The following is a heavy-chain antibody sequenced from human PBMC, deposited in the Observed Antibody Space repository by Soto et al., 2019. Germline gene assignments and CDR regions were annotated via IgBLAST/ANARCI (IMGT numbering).Heavy chain of an antibody. CDR1: GFTFSSYG. CDR3: AKDSPVSGNYQDLDY. CDR2: IWYDGSNT. Sequence: PGGSLILSCAASGFTFSSYGMHWVRQAPGKGLEWVAVIWYDGSNTYYADSVKGRFTISRDNSKNTLYLQMNSLRAEDTAVYYCAKDSPVSGNYQDLDYWGQGALVTVSS. J-gene: IGHJ4*02. D-gene: IGHD1-26*01. V-gene: IGHV3-33*06.